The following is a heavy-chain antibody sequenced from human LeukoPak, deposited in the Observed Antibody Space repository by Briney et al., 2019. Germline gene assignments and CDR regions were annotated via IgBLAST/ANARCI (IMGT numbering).Heavy chain of an antibody. D-gene: IGHD6-13*01. J-gene: IGHJ4*02. CDR3: ARDRHTSSWYIDY. Sequence: PGGSLRLSCAASGFTFSSYAMHWVRQAPGKGLEWVAVISYDGSNKYYADSVKGRFTISRDNSKNTLYLQMNSLRAEDTAVYYCARDRHTSSWYIDYWGQGTLVTVSS. CDR2: ISYDGSNK. V-gene: IGHV3-30-3*01. CDR1: GFTFSSYA.